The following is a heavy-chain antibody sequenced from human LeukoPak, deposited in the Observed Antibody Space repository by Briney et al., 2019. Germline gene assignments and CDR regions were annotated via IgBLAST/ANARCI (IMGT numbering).Heavy chain of an antibody. CDR1: GFTFSNYG. Sequence: GGSLRLSCAASGFTFSNYGMHWVRQAPGKGLEWVALLVSDGFCKYYADSVKGRFTISRDDSRNTLYLQLSSLRAEDTAVYYCAKDLITMVRGSAMDVWGQGTTVSVSS. D-gene: IGHD3-10*01. CDR3: AKDLITMVRGSAMDV. CDR2: LVSDGFCK. J-gene: IGHJ6*02. V-gene: IGHV3-30*18.